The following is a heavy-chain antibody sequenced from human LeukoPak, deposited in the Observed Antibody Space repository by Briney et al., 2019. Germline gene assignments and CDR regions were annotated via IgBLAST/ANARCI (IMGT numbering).Heavy chain of an antibody. D-gene: IGHD6-19*01. CDR2: IKQDGSEK. V-gene: IGHV3-7*01. CDR3: ARDRGSSGRLGRFDN. CDR1: GFTLSTYW. Sequence: GGSLRLSCAASGFTLSTYWMTWVRQAPGKGLEWAVNIKQDGSEKYYVDSVKGRFTISRDNAKKLLYLQMNSLRVEDTAVYYCARDRGSSGRLGRFDNWGQGTLVTVSP. J-gene: IGHJ4*02.